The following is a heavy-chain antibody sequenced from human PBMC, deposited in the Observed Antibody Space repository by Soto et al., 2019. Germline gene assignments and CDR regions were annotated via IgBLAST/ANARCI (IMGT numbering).Heavy chain of an antibody. CDR2: IDYTGKT. CDR1: GDYIHVGGYY. CDR3: GRDLTSNANCIDP. J-gene: IGHJ5*02. D-gene: IGHD2-2*01. Sequence: PSETLSLTCSVSGDYIHVGGYYWTWIRQRPGKGLEWMGYIDYTGKTYYNPSLESRLTMSVDRSKNQFSLRLTSVTAADTAVYFCGRDLTSNANCIDPWGQGTLVTVSS. V-gene: IGHV4-30-4*01.